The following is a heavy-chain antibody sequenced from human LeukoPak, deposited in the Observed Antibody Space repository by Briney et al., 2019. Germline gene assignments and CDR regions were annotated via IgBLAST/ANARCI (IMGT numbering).Heavy chain of an antibody. J-gene: IGHJ5*02. CDR2: IKQDGSEK. CDR1: GFTFSNAW. V-gene: IGHV3-7*01. CDR3: ASVKYVAGWFDP. Sequence: GGSLRLSCATSGFTFSNAWMTWVRQAQGKGLEWVANIKQDGSEKYYVDSVKGRFTISRDNAKNSLYLQMNSLRAEDTAVYYCASVKYVAGWFDPWGQGTLVTVSS. D-gene: IGHD6-19*01.